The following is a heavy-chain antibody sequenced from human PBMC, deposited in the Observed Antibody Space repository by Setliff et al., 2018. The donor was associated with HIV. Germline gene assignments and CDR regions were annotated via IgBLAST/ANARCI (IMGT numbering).Heavy chain of an antibody. CDR1: GLTFNRYW. CDR3: ARAYNVYDYRFDSSGYDY. J-gene: IGHJ4*02. Sequence: GGSLRLSCVASGLTFNRYWMSWVRQVPGKGLEWVSNIKFDGSESHYADSVKGRFIASTDNAKNSLFLEMNSLKAEDTAVYYCARAYNVYDYRFDSSGYDYWGQGTLVTVSS. D-gene: IGHD3-22*01. CDR2: IKFDGSES. V-gene: IGHV3-7*03.